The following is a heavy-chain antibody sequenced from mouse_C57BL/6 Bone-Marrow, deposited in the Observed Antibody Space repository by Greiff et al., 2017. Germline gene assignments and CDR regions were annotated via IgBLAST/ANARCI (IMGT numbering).Heavy chain of an antibody. Sequence: QVQLQQSGAELVRPGASVTLSCKASGYTFTDYEMHWVKQTPLHGLEWIGAIDPETGGTAYNQKFKGKAILTADKSSSTAYMELRSLTSEDSAVYYCTGYGNYGGILDDWGQGTTLTVSS. J-gene: IGHJ2*01. CDR2: IDPETGGT. D-gene: IGHD2-10*02. V-gene: IGHV1-15*01. CDR1: GYTFTDYE. CDR3: TGYGNYGGILDD.